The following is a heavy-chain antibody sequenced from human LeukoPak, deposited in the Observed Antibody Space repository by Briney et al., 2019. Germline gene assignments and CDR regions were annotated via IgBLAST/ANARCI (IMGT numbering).Heavy chain of an antibody. CDR2: IESDGNNK. V-gene: IGHV3-30-3*01. CDR1: GFTFSRHT. J-gene: IGHJ4*02. D-gene: IGHD3-3*02. CDR3: ARQAISFID. Sequence: GGSLRLSCAASGFTFSRHTMHWVRQAPGKGLEWVAVIESDGNNKHHADSVKGRFTISRDNSKNTLYLQMNSLRPEDTALYFCARQAISFIDWGQGPLVTVSS.